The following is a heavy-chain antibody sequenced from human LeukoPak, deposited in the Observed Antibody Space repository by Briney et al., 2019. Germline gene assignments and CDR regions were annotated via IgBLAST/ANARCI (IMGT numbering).Heavy chain of an antibody. CDR3: ARDSSDGSSWYYFDY. Sequence: PGGSLRLSCAASGFTFSSYSMNWVRQAPGKGLEWVSSISSSSSYIYYADSVKGRFTISRDNAKNSMYLQMNSLRAEDTAVYYCARDSSDGSSWYYFDYWGQGTLVTVSS. D-gene: IGHD6-13*01. V-gene: IGHV3-21*01. CDR2: ISSSSSYI. CDR1: GFTFSSYS. J-gene: IGHJ4*02.